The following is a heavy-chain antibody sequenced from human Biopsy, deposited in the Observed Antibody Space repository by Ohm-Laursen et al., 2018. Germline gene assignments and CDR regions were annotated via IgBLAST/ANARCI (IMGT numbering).Heavy chain of an antibody. CDR2: IWYDGSNK. D-gene: IGHD2-2*01. J-gene: IGHJ6*02. Sequence: SLRLSCTASGFTFSSYGIHWVRQAPGKGLEWVAVIWYDGSNKYSADSVKGRFSISRDNSKNTVYLQMNSLRAADTAVYYCARESALKWYQSLSYFNGMDVWGQGTTVTVSS. CDR3: ARESALKWYQSLSYFNGMDV. CDR1: GFTFSSYG. V-gene: IGHV3-33*01.